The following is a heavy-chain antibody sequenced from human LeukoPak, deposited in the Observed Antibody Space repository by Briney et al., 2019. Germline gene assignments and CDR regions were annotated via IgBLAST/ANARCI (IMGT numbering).Heavy chain of an antibody. CDR2: ISAYNGNT. Sequence: ASVTVSCKASGYTFTSYGISWVRQAPGQGLEWMGWISAYNGNTNYAQKLQGRVTMTTDTSTSTAYMELRSLRSDDTAVYYCARGVSRYDILTDLDYWGQGTPVTVSS. CDR1: GYTFTSYG. CDR3: ARGVSRYDILTDLDY. D-gene: IGHD3-9*01. V-gene: IGHV1-18*04. J-gene: IGHJ4*02.